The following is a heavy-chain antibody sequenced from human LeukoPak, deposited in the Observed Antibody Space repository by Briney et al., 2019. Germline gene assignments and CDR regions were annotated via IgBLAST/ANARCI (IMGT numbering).Heavy chain of an antibody. D-gene: IGHD3-9*01. CDR2: INPNSGGT. J-gene: IGHJ4*02. CDR1: GYTFTGYY. CDR3: ARDLVDYFDY. V-gene: IGHV1-2*02. Sequence: GASVKVSCKASGYTFTGYYMHWVRQVPGQGLEWMGWINPNSGGTNYAQKLQGRVTMTRDMSISTAYMELSRLRSDDTAVYYCARDLVDYFDYWGQGTLVTVSS.